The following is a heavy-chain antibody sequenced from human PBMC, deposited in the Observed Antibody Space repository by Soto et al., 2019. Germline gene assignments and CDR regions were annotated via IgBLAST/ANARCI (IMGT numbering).Heavy chain of an antibody. CDR2: INPNSGGT. CDR1: GYTFTGYY. J-gene: IGHJ5*02. V-gene: IGHV1-2*04. CDR3: ARASMPRRNWFDP. Sequence: GASVKVSCKASGYTFTGYYMHWVRQAPGQGLEWMGWINPNSGGTNYAQKFQGWVTMTRDTSISTAYMELSRLRSDDTAVYYCARASMPRRNWFDPWGQGTLVTVSS. D-gene: IGHD2-2*01.